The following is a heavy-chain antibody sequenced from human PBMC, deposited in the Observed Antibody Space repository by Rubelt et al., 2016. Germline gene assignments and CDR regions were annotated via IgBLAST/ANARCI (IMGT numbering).Heavy chain of an antibody. CDR2: FTAYNGDP. Sequence: QVQLVQSGAEVKKPGASVKVSCKASGYTFTNYDINWVRQATGQGLEWMGWFTAYNGDPHYAQKLRGKVTITTDTSTNTAYMELGSLRSDDTAVYYCARVPSFTSRGDSWGQGTLVTVSS. CDR3: ARVPSFTSRGDS. J-gene: IGHJ4*02. CDR1: GYTFTNYD. D-gene: IGHD2-2*01. V-gene: IGHV1-18*01.